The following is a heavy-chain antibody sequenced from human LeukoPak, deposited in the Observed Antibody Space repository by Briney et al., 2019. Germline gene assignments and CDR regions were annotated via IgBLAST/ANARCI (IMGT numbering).Heavy chain of an antibody. Sequence: ASVEVSCKASGYTFTGYYMHWVRQAPGQGLEWMGWINPNSGGTNYAQKFQGRVTMTRDTSISTAYMELSRLRSDDTAVYYCARGYSSGWYCDYWGQGTLVTVSS. V-gene: IGHV1-2*02. J-gene: IGHJ4*02. CDR2: INPNSGGT. CDR1: GYTFTGYY. CDR3: ARGYSSGWYCDY. D-gene: IGHD6-19*01.